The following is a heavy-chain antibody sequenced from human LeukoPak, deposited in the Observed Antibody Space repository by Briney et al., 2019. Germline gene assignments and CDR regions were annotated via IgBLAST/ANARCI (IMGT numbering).Heavy chain of an antibody. CDR2: IYYSGSA. CDR3: ARGGGDIVVVTATSGTYYFDY. Sequence: SETLSLTCTVSGGSISSYYWTWIRQPPGKGLEWTGYIYYSGSANYNPSLKSRVTISVDTSKNQFSLKLSSVTAADTAVYYCARGGGDIVVVTATSGTYYFDYWGQGTLVTVSS. J-gene: IGHJ4*02. V-gene: IGHV4-59*12. D-gene: IGHD2-21*02. CDR1: GGSISSYY.